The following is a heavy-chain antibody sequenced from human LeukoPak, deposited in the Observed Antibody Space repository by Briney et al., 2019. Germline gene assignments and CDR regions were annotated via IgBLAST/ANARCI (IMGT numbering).Heavy chain of an antibody. CDR3: AKDLSYGDYPSWFDP. V-gene: IGHV3-30*02. CDR2: IRYDGSNK. CDR1: GFTFSSYG. Sequence: GGSLRLSCAASGFTFSSYGMHWVRQAPGKGLEWVAFIRYDGSNKYYADSVKGRFTISRDNSKNTLYLQMNSLRAEDTAVYYRAKDLSYGDYPSWFDPWGQGTLVTVSS. J-gene: IGHJ5*02. D-gene: IGHD4-17*01.